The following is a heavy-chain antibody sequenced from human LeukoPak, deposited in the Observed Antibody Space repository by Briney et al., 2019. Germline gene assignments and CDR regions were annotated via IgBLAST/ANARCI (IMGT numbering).Heavy chain of an antibody. V-gene: IGHV4-59*01. CDR2: IYYSGST. J-gene: IGHJ4*02. CDR1: GGSISSYY. Sequence: SETLSLTCTVSGGSISSYYWSWIQQPPGKGLEWIGYIYYSGSTYYNPSLKSRVTISVDTSKNQFSLKLSSVTAADTAVYYCARGPNRIFIDYWGQGTLVTVSS. CDR3: ARGPNRIFIDY. D-gene: IGHD3-3*02.